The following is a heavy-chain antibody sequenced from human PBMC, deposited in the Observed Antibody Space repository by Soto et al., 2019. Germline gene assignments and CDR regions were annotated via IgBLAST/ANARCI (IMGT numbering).Heavy chain of an antibody. Sequence: EVQLLESGGGLVQPGGSLRISCAASGFTFSIYSMTWVRQAPGKGLVWVSTISGSGGSTYYTDSVKGRFTISRDNSKNTLFLQLNSLRAEDTAVYYCAKDWTSIWGQGTMVTVSS. CDR3: AKDWTSI. J-gene: IGHJ3*02. CDR1: GFTFSIYS. D-gene: IGHD3-3*01. CDR2: ISGSGGST. V-gene: IGHV3-23*01.